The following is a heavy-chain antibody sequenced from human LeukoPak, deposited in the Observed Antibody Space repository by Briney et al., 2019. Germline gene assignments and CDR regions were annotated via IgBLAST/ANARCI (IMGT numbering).Heavy chain of an antibody. V-gene: IGHV3-21*01. CDR3: ARETKYSSGWDDVDY. D-gene: IGHD6-19*01. Sequence: PGGSLRLSCAASGFTLSSYSMNWVRQAPGKGLEWVSSISSSSSYIYYADSVKGRFTIPRDNAKNSLYLQMNSLRAEDTAVYYCARETKYSSGWDDVDYWGQGTLVTVSS. CDR1: GFTLSSYS. J-gene: IGHJ4*02. CDR2: ISSSSSYI.